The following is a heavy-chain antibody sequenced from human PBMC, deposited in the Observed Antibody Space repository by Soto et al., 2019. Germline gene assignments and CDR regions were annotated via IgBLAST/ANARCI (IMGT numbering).Heavy chain of an antibody. CDR3: ARVPGVVVSADDAFDI. CDR1: GGSVSSNNW. CDR2: IYHSGSA. D-gene: IGHD2-21*02. Sequence: QVQLQESGPGLVKPSGTLSLTCAVSGGSVSSNNWWRWVRQSPGKGLEWMGDIYHSGSAHYNPSLKSRATISLDKSKNLFSVRLTSVTAADTAVYYCARVPGVVVSADDAFDIWGPGTRVIVSS. J-gene: IGHJ3*02. V-gene: IGHV4-4*02.